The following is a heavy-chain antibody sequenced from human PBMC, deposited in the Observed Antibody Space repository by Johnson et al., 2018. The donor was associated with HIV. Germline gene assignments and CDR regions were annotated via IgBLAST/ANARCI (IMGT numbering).Heavy chain of an antibody. CDR3: AKGAQWLVLLDAFDI. J-gene: IGHJ3*02. CDR1: GFTFDDYA. V-gene: IGHV3-9*01. Sequence: VQVVESGGGLVQPGRSLRLSCAASGFTFDDYAMHWVRQAPGKGLEWVSGISWNSGSIGYADSVKGRFTISRDNAKNSLYLQMNSLRAEDTALYYCAKGAQWLVLLDAFDIWGQGTMVTVSS. CDR2: ISWNSGSI. D-gene: IGHD6-19*01.